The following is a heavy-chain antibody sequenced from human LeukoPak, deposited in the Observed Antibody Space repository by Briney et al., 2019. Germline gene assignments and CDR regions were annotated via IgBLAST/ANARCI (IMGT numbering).Heavy chain of an antibody. CDR1: GGSFSGYY. CDR2: INHSGST. J-gene: IGHJ1*01. Sequence: SETLSLTCAVYGGSFSGYYWSWIRQPPGKGLEWIGEINHSGSTNYNPSLKSRVSISVDTSKNRFPLKLSSVTAADTAVYYCARGDSGSYLGYFQHWGQGTLVTVSS. CDR3: ARGDSGSYLGYFQH. V-gene: IGHV4-34*01. D-gene: IGHD1-26*01.